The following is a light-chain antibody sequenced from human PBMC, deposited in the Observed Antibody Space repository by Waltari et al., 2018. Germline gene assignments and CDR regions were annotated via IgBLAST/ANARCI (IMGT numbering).Light chain of an antibody. V-gene: IGLV1-40*01. Sequence: QSVLTQPPSVSGAPGQRVTISRTGSSSNIGAGYDVHWYQQLPGTATNPLIYGNSNRPSGVPVRFSGSKSVTSASLAITGLQAEDEADYYCQSYDSSLSGSVFGGGTKLTVL. CDR1: SSNIGAGYD. CDR3: QSYDSSLSGSV. J-gene: IGLJ2*01. CDR2: GNS.